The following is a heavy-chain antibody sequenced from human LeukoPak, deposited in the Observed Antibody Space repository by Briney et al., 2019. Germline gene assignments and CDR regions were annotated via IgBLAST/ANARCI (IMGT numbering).Heavy chain of an antibody. Sequence: GASVKVSCKASGYTFTGYYMHWVRQTPGQGLEWMGWINPNSGGTNYAQKFQGRVTMTRDTSISTAYMELSRLRSDDTAVYYCARDSELLGPPHYFDYWGQGTLVTVSS. CDR1: GYTFTGYY. CDR2: INPNSGGT. CDR3: ARDSELLGPPHYFDY. J-gene: IGHJ4*02. D-gene: IGHD1-26*01. V-gene: IGHV1-2*02.